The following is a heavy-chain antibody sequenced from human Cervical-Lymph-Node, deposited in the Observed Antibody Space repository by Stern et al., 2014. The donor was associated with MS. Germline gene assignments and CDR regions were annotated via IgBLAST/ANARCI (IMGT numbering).Heavy chain of an antibody. CDR2: VNPTDGRT. Sequence: QMQLVQSGAEVKKPGASVKGSCKASGDTFASYPIHWLRQAPGQGPVWMGIVNPTDGRTTYAQTFQGRVTMTRDTSTRTVYMELSSLRAEDTAMYFCANPLPYANWGQGTRVTVSS. J-gene: IGHJ1*01. D-gene: IGHD4-17*01. V-gene: IGHV1-46*03. CDR1: GDTFASYP. CDR3: ANPLPYAN.